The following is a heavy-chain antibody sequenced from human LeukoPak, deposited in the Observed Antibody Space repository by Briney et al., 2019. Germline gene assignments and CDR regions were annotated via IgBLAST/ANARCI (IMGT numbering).Heavy chain of an antibody. Sequence: SETLSLTCTVSAASISDSDYYWGWIRQAPGKALEWIGNIHYSGSAYYNPSLESRVTLDVDTSQNQVSLGLTSVTAADTAVYFCARSYCTGSTCPRRWFDPWGQGTLVTVSS. J-gene: IGHJ5*02. CDR2: IHYSGSA. CDR3: ARSYCTGSTCPRRWFDP. D-gene: IGHD2-8*02. CDR1: AASISDSDYY. V-gene: IGHV4-39*01.